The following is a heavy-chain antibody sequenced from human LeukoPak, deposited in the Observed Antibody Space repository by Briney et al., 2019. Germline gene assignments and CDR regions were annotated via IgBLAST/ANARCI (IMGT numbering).Heavy chain of an antibody. D-gene: IGHD3-10*01. V-gene: IGHV6-1*01. J-gene: IGHJ4*02. CDR1: GDSVSINSAA. CDR3: ARSTIIRGVSFDF. Sequence: SQTLSLTCALSGDSVSINSAAWNWVRQSPSRGLEWLGRTYYRSKWYNEYAVSVKSRMTINPDTSRNQFSLQVNSVTPEDTAVYYCARSTIIRGVSFDFWGQGTLVTVSS. CDR2: TYYRSKWYN.